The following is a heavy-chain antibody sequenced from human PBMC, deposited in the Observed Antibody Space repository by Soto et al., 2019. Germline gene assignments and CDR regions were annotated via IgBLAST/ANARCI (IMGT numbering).Heavy chain of an antibody. CDR3: AKGDSSGIGDFDY. CDR2: ISGSGGST. J-gene: IGHJ4*02. D-gene: IGHD3-22*01. V-gene: IGHV3-23*01. CDR1: GFTFSSYA. Sequence: EVQLLESGGGLVQPGGSLTLSCAASGFTFSSYAMSWVRQAPGKGLEWVSAISGSGGSTYYADSLKGRFTISRDNSKSTLYLQMNSRRAEDTAVYYCAKGDSSGIGDFDYWGQGTLVTVSS.